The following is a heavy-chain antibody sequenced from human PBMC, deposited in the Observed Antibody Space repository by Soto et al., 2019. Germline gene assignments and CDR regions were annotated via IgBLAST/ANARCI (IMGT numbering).Heavy chain of an antibody. CDR1: GYTFTSYG. Sequence: ASVKVSCRASGYTFTSYGISWVRQAPGQGLEWMGWISACNGNTNYAQKLQGRVTMTTDTSTSTAYMELRSLRSDDTAVYYCARGRYSYDAFDIWGQGTMVTVSS. J-gene: IGHJ3*02. CDR3: ARGRYSYDAFDI. D-gene: IGHD5-18*01. V-gene: IGHV1-18*04. CDR2: ISACNGNT.